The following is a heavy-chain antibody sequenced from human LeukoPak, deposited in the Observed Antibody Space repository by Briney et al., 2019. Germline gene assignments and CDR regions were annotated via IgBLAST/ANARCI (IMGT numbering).Heavy chain of an antibody. CDR3: ARERWSIGWYGEDYYYGMDV. V-gene: IGHV1-8*01. CDR1: GYTFTSYD. Sequence: ASVKVSCKASGYTFTSYDINWVRQATGQGLEWMGWMNPNSGNTGYAQKFQGRVTITADKSTSTAYMELSSLRSEDTAVYYCARERWSIGWYGEDYYYGMDVWGQGTTVTVSS. J-gene: IGHJ6*02. CDR2: MNPNSGNT. D-gene: IGHD6-19*01.